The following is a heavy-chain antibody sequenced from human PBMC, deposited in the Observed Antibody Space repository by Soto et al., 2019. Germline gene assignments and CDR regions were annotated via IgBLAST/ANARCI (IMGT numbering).Heavy chain of an antibody. Sequence: TETLSITCSVSGGYISPYYWSWIRQPPGKGLEWIGYIYHSGSTYYNPSLKSRVTISVDRSKNQFSLKLSSVTAADTAVYYCARVPDRWGQGTLVTVSS. V-gene: IGHV4-59*12. J-gene: IGHJ5*02. CDR2: IYHSGST. D-gene: IGHD2-2*01. CDR1: GGYISPYY. CDR3: ARVPDR.